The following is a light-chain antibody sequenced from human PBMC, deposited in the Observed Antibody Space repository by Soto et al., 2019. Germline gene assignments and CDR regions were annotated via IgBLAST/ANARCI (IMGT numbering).Light chain of an antibody. CDR2: AAS. CDR1: QSVSSTY. Sequence: EIVLTQSPGTLSLSPGERATLSCRASQSVSSTYLSWYQQKPGQAPRLLIYAASSRETGIPDTFSGSGSGTDFTLTISRLEPADFAVYYCQQYDSSPYTFGQGTKLEIK. J-gene: IGKJ2*01. CDR3: QQYDSSPYT. V-gene: IGKV3-20*01.